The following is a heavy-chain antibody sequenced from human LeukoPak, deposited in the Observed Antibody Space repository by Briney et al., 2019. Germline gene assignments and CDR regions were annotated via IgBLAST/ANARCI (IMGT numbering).Heavy chain of an antibody. V-gene: IGHV3-21*01. J-gene: IGHJ4*02. CDR3: ARFPSMWQMPHFDY. CDR1: GFTFITYT. D-gene: IGHD2-2*01. Sequence: PGGSLRLSCAASGFTFITYTINWVRQAPGKGLEWVSSISSNSSYKSYADSAKGRFTISRDNAKNSLYLQMNSLRVEDTAVYYCARFPSMWQMPHFDYWGQGTLVTVSS. CDR2: ISSNSSYK.